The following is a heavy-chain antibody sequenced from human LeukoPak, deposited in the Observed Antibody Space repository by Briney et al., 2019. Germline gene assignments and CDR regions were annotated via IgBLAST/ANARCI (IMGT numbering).Heavy chain of an antibody. Sequence: SGPTLVNPTQTLTVTCSVSGFSLTTNGVRVGWIRQPPGKAPEWLGLIYWDDDKDYSPSLKSRLTITRDTSKNQVALTMNNMEPVDTGTYYCAHSFSWDPSPYFDYWGQGTLVTVSS. J-gene: IGHJ4*02. V-gene: IGHV2-5*02. CDR1: GFSLTTNGVR. D-gene: IGHD2-15*01. CDR2: IYWDDDK. CDR3: AHSFSWDPSPYFDY.